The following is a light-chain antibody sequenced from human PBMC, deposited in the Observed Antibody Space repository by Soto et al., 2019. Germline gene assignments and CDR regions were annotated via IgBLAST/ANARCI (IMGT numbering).Light chain of an antibody. J-gene: IGLJ3*02. CDR2: GNN. V-gene: IGLV1-40*01. CDR3: QSYYSSLSGWV. CDR1: SSNIGAAYD. Sequence: QPVLTQPPSVSGAPGQKVTISCTRSSSNIGAAYDVHWYQHLPGTAPKLLIYGNNNRPSGVPDRFSGSKSGTSASLAITGLQAEDEADYYCQSYYSSLSGWVFGGGTKLTVL.